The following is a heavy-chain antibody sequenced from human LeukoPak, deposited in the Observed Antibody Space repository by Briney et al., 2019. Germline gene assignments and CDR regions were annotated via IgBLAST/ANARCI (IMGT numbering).Heavy chain of an antibody. V-gene: IGHV3-33*01. Sequence: GGSLRLSCAASGFTFSSYGMHWVRQAPGKGLEWVAVIWYDGSNKYYADSVKGRFTISRDNSKNTLYLQMNSLRAEDTAVYYCARDSGWLQAFDYWGQGTLVTVSS. CDR2: IWYDGSNK. CDR1: GFTFSSYG. J-gene: IGHJ4*02. D-gene: IGHD5-24*01. CDR3: ARDSGWLQAFDY.